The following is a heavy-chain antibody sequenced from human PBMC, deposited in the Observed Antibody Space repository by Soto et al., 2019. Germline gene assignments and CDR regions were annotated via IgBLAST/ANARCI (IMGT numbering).Heavy chain of an antibody. CDR2: IIPILGTA. Sequence: SVKVSCKASGGTFSSYSISWVRQAPGQGLEWMGGIIPILGTANYAQKFQGRVTITADESTSTAYMELSSLRSEDTAVYYCARQYCSGGSCYYYYGMDVWGQGTTVTVSS. V-gene: IGHV1-69*13. D-gene: IGHD2-15*01. CDR1: GGTFSSYS. J-gene: IGHJ6*02. CDR3: ARQYCSGGSCYYYYGMDV.